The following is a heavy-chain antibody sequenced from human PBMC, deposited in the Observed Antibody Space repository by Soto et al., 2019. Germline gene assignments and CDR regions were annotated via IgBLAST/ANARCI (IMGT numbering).Heavy chain of an antibody. CDR3: ARHYSSGSRNWFDP. CDR2: IYYSGST. V-gene: IGHV4-39*01. J-gene: IGHJ5*02. Sequence: SETLSLTCSVSGGSINSSSYFWGWVRQPPGKGLEWIGSIYYSGSTYYNPSLRSRVTISVDTSKNQSSLKLSSVTAADTAVFYCARHYSSGSRNWFDPWGQGTQVTVSS. CDR1: GGSINSSSYF. D-gene: IGHD6-19*01.